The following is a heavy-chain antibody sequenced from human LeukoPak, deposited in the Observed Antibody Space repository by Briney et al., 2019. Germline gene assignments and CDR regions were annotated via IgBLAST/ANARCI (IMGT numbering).Heavy chain of an antibody. CDR1: GGSISSSDYY. CDR3: ARALGYCSGGSCTRGYNWFDP. CDR2: IYYGGST. D-gene: IGHD2-15*01. Sequence: SETLSLTCTVSGGSISSSDYYWGWIRQPPGKGLEWIGSIYYGGSTYYNPSLKSRVTISVDTSMNQFSLKLSFVTTADAAVYYCARALGYCSGGSCTRGYNWFDPWGQGTLVTVPS. J-gene: IGHJ5*02. V-gene: IGHV4-39*01.